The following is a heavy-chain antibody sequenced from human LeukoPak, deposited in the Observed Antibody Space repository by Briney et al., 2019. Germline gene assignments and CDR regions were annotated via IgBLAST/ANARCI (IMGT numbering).Heavy chain of an antibody. CDR1: GYTFTSYN. CDR2: MNSNSGDT. CDR3: ASTIPYYDSSGRKTQVAFDI. J-gene: IGHJ3*02. D-gene: IGHD3-22*01. V-gene: IGHV1-8*01. Sequence: ASVKVSCKASGYTFTSYNINRVRQATGQGPEWRGWMNSNSGDTGYAQKFQGRVTMTRNTSISTAYMELSSLRSEDTAVYYCASTIPYYDSSGRKTQVAFDIWGQGTMVTVSS.